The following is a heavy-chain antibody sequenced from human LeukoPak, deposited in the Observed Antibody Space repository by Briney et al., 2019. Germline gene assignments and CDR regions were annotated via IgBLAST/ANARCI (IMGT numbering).Heavy chain of an antibody. D-gene: IGHD3-10*01. CDR2: IYTSGST. V-gene: IGHV4-4*09. J-gene: IGHJ4*02. Sequence: PSETLSLTCTVSGGSISSYYWSWIRQPPGKGLEWIGYIYTSGSTNYNPSLKSQVTISVDTSKNQFSLKLSSVTAADTAVYYCARHARYYYGSGSYTGFDYWGQGTLVTVSS. CDR1: GGSISSYY. CDR3: ARHARYYYGSGSYTGFDY.